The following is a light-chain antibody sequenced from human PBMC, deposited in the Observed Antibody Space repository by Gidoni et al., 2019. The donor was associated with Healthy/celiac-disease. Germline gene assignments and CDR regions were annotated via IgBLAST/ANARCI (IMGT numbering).Light chain of an antibody. CDR1: QSVSSSY. CDR2: GAS. CDR3: QQYGSSRT. J-gene: IGKJ1*01. Sequence: EIVLTQSPGTLSLSPGERATLSCRASQSVSSSYLAWYQQKPGQAPRLLVYGASSRVTGIPDRFRGSGSGTDFTLTISRLEPEDFAVYYCQQYGSSRTFGQGTKVEIK. V-gene: IGKV3-20*01.